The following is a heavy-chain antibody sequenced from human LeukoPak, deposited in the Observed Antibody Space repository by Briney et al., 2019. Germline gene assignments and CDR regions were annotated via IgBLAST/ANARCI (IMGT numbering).Heavy chain of an antibody. CDR1: GFTFSSYG. J-gene: IGHJ4*02. Sequence: GGSLRLSCAASGFTFSSYGMHWVRQAPGKGLEWVAVISYDGSNKYYADSVQGRFTISRDNSKNTLYLQMNSLRAEDTAVYYCAKDGFDYWGQGTPVTVSS. CDR2: ISYDGSNK. CDR3: AKDGFDY. V-gene: IGHV3-30*18.